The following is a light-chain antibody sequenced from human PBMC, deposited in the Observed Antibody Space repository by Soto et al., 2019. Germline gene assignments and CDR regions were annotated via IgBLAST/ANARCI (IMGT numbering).Light chain of an antibody. Sequence: DIQLTQSPSSLSASVGDRVTITCRASQYISSSLIWYQKKPGKAPKLLIYAASSLQSGVPSGFRGSGSGTDFTLTISTLHPEDFATYYCQQSYSTPWTFGQGTKVEL. CDR3: QQSYSTPWT. J-gene: IGKJ1*01. CDR1: QYISSS. CDR2: AAS. V-gene: IGKV1-39*01.